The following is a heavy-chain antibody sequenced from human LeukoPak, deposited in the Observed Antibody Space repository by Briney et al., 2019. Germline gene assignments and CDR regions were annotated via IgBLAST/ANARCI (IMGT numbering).Heavy chain of an antibody. CDR1: GFTFSSYG. CDR2: ISYDGSNK. Sequence: GGSLRLSCAASGFTFSSYGMHWVRQAPGKGLEWVAVISYDGSNKYYADSVKGRFTISRDNSENTLYLQMNSLRAEDTAVYYCARSKASSGWYFGFDYWGQGTLVTVSS. V-gene: IGHV3-30*03. J-gene: IGHJ4*02. CDR3: ARSKASSGWYFGFDY. D-gene: IGHD6-19*01.